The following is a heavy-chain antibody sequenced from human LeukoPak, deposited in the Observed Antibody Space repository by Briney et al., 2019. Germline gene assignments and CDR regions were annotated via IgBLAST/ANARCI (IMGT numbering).Heavy chain of an antibody. CDR2: TYNGGST. CDR3: VRGHGGY. CDR1: GGSVSSSIFH. J-gene: IGHJ4*02. V-gene: IGHV4-61*01. Sequence: SGTLSLTCTVSGGSVSSSIFHWFWVRQPPGKGLEWIGFTYNGGSTYYNPSLKSRVIISVDMAKNQFSLKVMSVTAADTAVYYCVRGHGGYWGQGTLVTVSS.